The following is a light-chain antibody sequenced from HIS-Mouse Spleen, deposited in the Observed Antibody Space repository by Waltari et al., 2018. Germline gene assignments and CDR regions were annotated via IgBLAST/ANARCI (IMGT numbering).Light chain of an antibody. V-gene: IGLV2-11*01. Sequence: QSALTQPPPVSGSPGHPVTISSIGTTSDVGGYNFVSWYQQPPGKAPKLMIYEGSKRPSGVPNRFSGSKSGNTASLTISGLQAEDEADYYCCSYAGSNTLVFGGGTKLTVL. CDR1: TSDVGGYNF. CDR2: EGS. J-gene: IGLJ2*01. CDR3: CSYAGSNTLV.